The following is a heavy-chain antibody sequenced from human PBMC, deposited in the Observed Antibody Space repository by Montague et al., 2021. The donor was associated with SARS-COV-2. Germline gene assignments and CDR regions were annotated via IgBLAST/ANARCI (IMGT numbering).Heavy chain of an antibody. CDR1: GGSISGHY. CDR3: AREFRIELWQTNWYFGL. D-gene: IGHD3-16*01. V-gene: IGHV4-59*11. CDR2: LDHSGDT. Sequence: SETLSLTCSVSGGSISGHYWSWIRQPPGKGLEWIGNLDHSGDTKYNPSLKSRATISVDTSKSQFALRLHSVTAADTAVYYCAREFRIELWQTNWYFGLWGRGTLVTVSS. J-gene: IGHJ2*01.